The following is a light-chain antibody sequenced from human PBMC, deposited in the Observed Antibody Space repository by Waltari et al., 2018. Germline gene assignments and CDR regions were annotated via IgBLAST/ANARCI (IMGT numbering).Light chain of an antibody. CDR1: SSDVGGYYY. CDR3: SSYTSSSTLEVV. V-gene: IGLV2-14*03. J-gene: IGLJ2*01. CDR2: DVS. Sequence: QSALTQPASVSGSPGQSITISCTGTSSDVGGYYYVSWYQQHLGKAPKLMIYDVSNRPSGVSNLSPGSKSVNTASRTISGLQAEDEADYYCSSYTSSSTLEVVFGGGTKLTVL.